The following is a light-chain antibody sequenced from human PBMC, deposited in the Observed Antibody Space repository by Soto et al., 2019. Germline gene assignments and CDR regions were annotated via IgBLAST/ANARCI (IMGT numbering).Light chain of an antibody. Sequence: QSVLTQPASLSGSPGQSITLSCTGTGDNIGSYDIVSWYQHLPGEASKLIIYEGTKRPSGISNRFSGSKAGYTASLSISGLQADDAADYFCCSYADRSTWVFGGGTKLTVL. CDR1: GDNIGSYDI. CDR3: CSYADRSTWV. V-gene: IGLV2-23*01. J-gene: IGLJ3*02. CDR2: EGT.